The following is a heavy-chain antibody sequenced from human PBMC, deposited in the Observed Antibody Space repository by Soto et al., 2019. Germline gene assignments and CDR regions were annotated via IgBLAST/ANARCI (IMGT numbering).Heavy chain of an antibody. CDR3: ARGYLYGDYPWGY. CDR2: INTYNGNT. Sequence: QVQLVQSGAEVKKPGASVKVSCKPSGYTFTSYPISWVRQAPGQGLEWMGWINTYNGNTNYAQNLQGRVTMTTDTSTRTVYMDLRSLRSDDTAVYYCARGYLYGDYPWGYWGQGTLLTVSS. CDR1: GYTFTSYP. J-gene: IGHJ4*02. V-gene: IGHV1-18*01. D-gene: IGHD4-17*01.